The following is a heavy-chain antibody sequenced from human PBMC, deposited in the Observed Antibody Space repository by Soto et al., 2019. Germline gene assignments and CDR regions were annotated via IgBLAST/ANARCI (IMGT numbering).Heavy chain of an antibody. J-gene: IGHJ4*02. Sequence: GGSLRLSCAASGFTFSSYAMSWVRQAPGKGLEWVSAISGSGGSTYYADSVKGRFTISRDNSKNTLYLQMNSLRAEDTAVYYCAKDSFEGKLLLPVFNYWGQGTLVTVSS. CDR1: GFTFSSYA. CDR3: AKDSFEGKLLLPVFNY. CDR2: ISGSGGST. D-gene: IGHD2-15*01. V-gene: IGHV3-23*01.